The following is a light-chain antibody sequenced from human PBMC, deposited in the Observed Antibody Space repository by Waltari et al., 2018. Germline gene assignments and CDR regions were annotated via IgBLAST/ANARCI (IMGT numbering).Light chain of an antibody. CDR2: GAS. Sequence: ENVLTQSPGTLSLSPGERATLSCRASQSVSSSYLAWYQQKPGQAPRLLIYGASLRATGIPDRFSGSGSGTDFTLTISRLEPEDSAVYHCQQYGSSLRTFGQGTKVEIK. V-gene: IGKV3-20*01. CDR3: QQYGSSLRT. CDR1: QSVSSSY. J-gene: IGKJ1*01.